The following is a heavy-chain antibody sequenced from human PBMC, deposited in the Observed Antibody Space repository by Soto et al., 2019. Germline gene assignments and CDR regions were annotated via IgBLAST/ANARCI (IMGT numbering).Heavy chain of an antibody. CDR2: IYSSGST. V-gene: IGHV4-59*01. D-gene: IGHD3-16*01. J-gene: IGHJ4*02. CDR3: AKGRLAGGFDY. CDR1: GGSINSYY. Sequence: SETLSLTCTVSGGSINSYYWSWIRQSPEKGLEWIGYIYSSGSTNYNPSLKSRVTISVDTSRNTVYLQMNSLRADDTAVYYCAKGRLAGGFDYWGQGTLVTVSS.